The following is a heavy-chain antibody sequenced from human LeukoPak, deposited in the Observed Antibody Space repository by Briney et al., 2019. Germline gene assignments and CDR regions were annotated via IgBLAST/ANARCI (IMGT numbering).Heavy chain of an antibody. CDR1: GGSFSGYY. Sequence: SETLSLTCAVYGGSFSGYYWSWIRQPPGKGLEWIGEINHSGSTNYNPSLKSRVTISVDTSKNQFSLKLSSVTAADTAVYYCARRRYFDWLSPFDYWGQGTLVTVSS. CDR2: INHSGST. CDR3: ARRRYFDWLSPFDY. D-gene: IGHD3-9*01. J-gene: IGHJ4*02. V-gene: IGHV4-34*01.